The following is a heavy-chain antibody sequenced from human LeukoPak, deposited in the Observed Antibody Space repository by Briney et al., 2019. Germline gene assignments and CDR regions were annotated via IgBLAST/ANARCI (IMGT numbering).Heavy chain of an antibody. CDR1: GFTFSSYG. CDR3: ARKGTNRLQLWYFDL. CDR2: ISGSGGST. D-gene: IGHD3-16*01. V-gene: IGHV3-23*01. J-gene: IGHJ2*01. Sequence: PGGSLRLSCAASGFTFSSYGMSWVRQAPGKGLEWVSAISGSGGSTYYADSVKGRFTISRDNSKNTLYLQMNSLRAEDTAVYYCARKGTNRLQLWYFDLWGRGTLVTVSS.